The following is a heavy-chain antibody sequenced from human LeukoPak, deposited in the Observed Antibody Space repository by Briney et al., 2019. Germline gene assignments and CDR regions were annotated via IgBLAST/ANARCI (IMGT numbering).Heavy chain of an antibody. Sequence: GGSLRLSCAASGFTFSSYAMSWVRQAPGKGLEWVSYISNSGSTIYSADSVKGRFTISRDNAKNSLYLQMNSLRAEDTAVYYCARDPSYGDYALSDYWGQGTLVTVSS. CDR2: ISNSGSTI. D-gene: IGHD4-17*01. CDR1: GFTFSSYA. V-gene: IGHV3-48*01. J-gene: IGHJ4*02. CDR3: ARDPSYGDYALSDY.